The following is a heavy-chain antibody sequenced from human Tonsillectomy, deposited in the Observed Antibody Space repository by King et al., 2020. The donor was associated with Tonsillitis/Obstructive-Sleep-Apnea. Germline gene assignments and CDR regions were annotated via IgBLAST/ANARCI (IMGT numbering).Heavy chain of an antibody. CDR1: GFTVSSNY. Sequence: VQLVESGGGLIQPGGSLRLSCAASGFTVSSNYMSWVRQAPGKGLEWVSVIYSGGSTYYADSVKGRFTISRDNSKNTLYLQMNSLRAEDTAVYSCASRPYYDSSGYFDAFDIWGQGTMVTVSS. D-gene: IGHD3-22*01. CDR3: ASRPYYDSSGYFDAFDI. V-gene: IGHV3-53*01. J-gene: IGHJ3*02. CDR2: IYSGGST.